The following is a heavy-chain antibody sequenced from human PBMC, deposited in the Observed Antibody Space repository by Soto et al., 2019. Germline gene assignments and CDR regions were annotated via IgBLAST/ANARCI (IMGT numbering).Heavy chain of an antibody. D-gene: IGHD6-13*01. Sequence: ASVKVSCKASGYTFTDYYIHWVRQAPGQGLEWMGWINAANGDTKYSQKFQGRVIIERDNSRSTVYLQMNSLRAEDTAVYFCAKGGRTWYGFDYWGQGTLVTVSS. CDR2: INAANGDT. V-gene: IGHV1-2*02. CDR3: AKGGRTWYGFDY. CDR1: GYTFTDYY. J-gene: IGHJ4*02.